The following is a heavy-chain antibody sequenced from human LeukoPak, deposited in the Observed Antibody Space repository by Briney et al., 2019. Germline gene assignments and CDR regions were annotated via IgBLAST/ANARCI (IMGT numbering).Heavy chain of an antibody. Sequence: GGSLRLSCAASGFTFSSYWMHWVRQAPGKGLVWVSRINSDGSSTSYADSVKGRFTISRDNAKNTLYLRMNSLRAEDTAVYYCARDPHSSSWYSYYYYGMDVWGQGTTVTVSS. J-gene: IGHJ6*02. CDR3: ARDPHSSSWYSYYYYGMDV. D-gene: IGHD6-13*01. CDR1: GFTFSSYW. CDR2: INSDGSST. V-gene: IGHV3-74*01.